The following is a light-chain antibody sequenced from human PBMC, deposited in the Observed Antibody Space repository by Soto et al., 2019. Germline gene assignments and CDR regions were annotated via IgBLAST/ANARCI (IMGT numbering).Light chain of an antibody. J-gene: IGKJ1*01. V-gene: IGKV1-5*01. Sequence: DIQMTQSPSTLSASVGDRVTITCRASESISSWLAWYQQKPGKAPKLLIYDASSLESGVPSTFSGSGYGTEFTLTISSLQPDDFATYYCQQYNSYPWTFGQGTKVEIK. CDR1: ESISSW. CDR2: DAS. CDR3: QQYNSYPWT.